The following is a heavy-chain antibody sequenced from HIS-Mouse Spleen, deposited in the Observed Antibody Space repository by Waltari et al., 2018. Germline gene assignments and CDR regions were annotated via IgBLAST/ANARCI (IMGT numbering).Heavy chain of an antibody. J-gene: IGHJ2*01. CDR3: AREIPYSSSWYDWYFDL. Sequence: QLQLQESGPGLVKPSETLSLTCTVSGGSISSSSYYWGWIRQPPGKGLEGIGSIYYSGSTYYNPSLKRRVTISVDTSKNQVSLKLSSVTAADTAVYYCAREIPYSSSWYDWYFDLWGRGTLVTVSS. CDR2: IYYSGST. D-gene: IGHD6-13*01. V-gene: IGHV4-39*07. CDR1: GGSISSSSYY.